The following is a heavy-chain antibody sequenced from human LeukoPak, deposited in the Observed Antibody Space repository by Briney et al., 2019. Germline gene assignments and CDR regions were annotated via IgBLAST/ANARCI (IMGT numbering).Heavy chain of an antibody. CDR2: FDPEDGET. J-gene: IGHJ4*02. V-gene: IGHV1-24*01. D-gene: IGHD3-22*01. CDR3: ATPGNYYDSSGYYLV. Sequence: ASVKVSCKVSGYTLTELSMHWVRQAPGKGLEWMGGFDPEDGETIYAQKFQGRVTMTEDTSTDTAYMELSSLRSEDTAVYYCATPGNYYDSSGYYLVWGQGTLVTVSS. CDR1: GYTLTELS.